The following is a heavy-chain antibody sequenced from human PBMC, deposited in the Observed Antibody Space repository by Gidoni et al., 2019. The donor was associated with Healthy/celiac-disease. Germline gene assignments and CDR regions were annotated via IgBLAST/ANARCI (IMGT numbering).Heavy chain of an antibody. CDR2: INPSGGCT. Sequence: VKVSCQASGYTFTSYYLHCVRQAPGQGLGWMGIINPSGGCTSYAQKFQGRVTMTRDTSTSTVYMELSSLRSEDTAVYYCASSSSSFVVVTAIRVYYGMDVWGQGTTVTVSS. J-gene: IGHJ6*02. CDR1: GYTFTSYY. V-gene: IGHV1-46*01. CDR3: ASSSSSFVVVTAIRVYYGMDV. D-gene: IGHD2-21*02.